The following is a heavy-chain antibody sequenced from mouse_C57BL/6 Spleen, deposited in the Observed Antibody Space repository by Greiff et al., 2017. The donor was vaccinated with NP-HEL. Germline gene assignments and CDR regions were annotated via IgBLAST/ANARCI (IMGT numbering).Heavy chain of an antibody. Sequence: VQLQQPGAELVKPGASVKLSCKASGYTFTSYWMHWVKQRPGQGLEWIGMIHPNSGSTNYNEKFKSKATLTVDKSSSTAYMQLSSLTSEDSAVYYCARAGELGPGDYFDYWGQGTTLTVSS. J-gene: IGHJ2*01. V-gene: IGHV1-64*01. CDR3: ARAGELGPGDYFDY. D-gene: IGHD4-1*01. CDR1: GYTFTSYW. CDR2: IHPNSGST.